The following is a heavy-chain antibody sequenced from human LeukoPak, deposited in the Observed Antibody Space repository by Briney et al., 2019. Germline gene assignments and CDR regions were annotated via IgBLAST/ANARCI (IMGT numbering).Heavy chain of an antibody. V-gene: IGHV1-8*02. J-gene: IGHJ3*02. CDR3: ARLTVYCSSTSCYVDAFDI. CDR1: GYTFPSYD. D-gene: IGHD2-2*01. Sequence: ASVKVSCKACGYTFPSYDINGVRQATAQGLECMGWMNPNSGNTGYAQKLQGRVTMTRNTSISTAYMELSSLRSGDTAVYYCARLTVYCSSTSCYVDAFDIWGQGTMVTVSS. CDR2: MNPNSGNT.